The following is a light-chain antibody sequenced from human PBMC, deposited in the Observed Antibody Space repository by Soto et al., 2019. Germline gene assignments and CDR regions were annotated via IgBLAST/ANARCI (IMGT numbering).Light chain of an antibody. Sequence: DIVVTQSPATLSVSPGEGATLSCRTSQSVHSNLAWYQKKPGQAPRLLIHSASSRATGVPGRFSGSGSGADYTLTISSLQSEDIGVYYCQQYTAWPLTFGGGTNVEIK. CDR3: QQYTAWPLT. CDR1: QSVHSN. J-gene: IGKJ4*01. CDR2: SAS. V-gene: IGKV3-15*01.